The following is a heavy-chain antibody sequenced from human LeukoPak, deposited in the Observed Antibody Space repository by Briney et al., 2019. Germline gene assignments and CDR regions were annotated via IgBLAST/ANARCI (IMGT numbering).Heavy chain of an antibody. CDR2: IRQDGSQK. J-gene: IGHJ4*02. Sequence: SGGSLRLSCAASGFTFSSYWMSWVRQAPGKGLEWVATIRQDGSQKYYVDSVKGRFTISRDNAKNTLYLQMNSLRAEDTAVYYCARDYMRGYRFNGHFDYWGQGTLVTVSS. CDR3: ARDYMRGYRFNGHFDY. CDR1: GFTFSSYW. D-gene: IGHD5-12*01. V-gene: IGHV3-7*01.